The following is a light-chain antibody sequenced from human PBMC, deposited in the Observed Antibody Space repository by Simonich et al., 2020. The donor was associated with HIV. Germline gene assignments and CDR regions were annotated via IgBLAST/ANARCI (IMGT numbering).Light chain of an antibody. V-gene: IGKV4-1*01. J-gene: IGKJ4*01. Sequence: DIVMTQSPDSLTVSLGERATINCKSSQSVLSSSDNKNYLAWYQQKPRQPPKLLISWASTRKSGVPDRFSGSGSGTDYTLTISSLQPEDFATYYCQQYYSTLTFGGGTKVEIK. CDR1: QSVLSSSDNKNY. CDR3: QQYYSTLT. CDR2: WAS.